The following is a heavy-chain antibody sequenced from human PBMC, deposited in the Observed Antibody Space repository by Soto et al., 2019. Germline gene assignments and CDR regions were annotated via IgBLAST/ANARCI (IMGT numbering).Heavy chain of an antibody. Sequence: SETLSLTCTVSGGSISSSSYYWGWIRQPPGKGLEWIGSIYYSGSTYYNPSLKSRVTISVDTSKNQFSLKLSSVTAADTAVYYCARSNPVGQNFDYWGQGTLVTVSS. CDR1: GGSISSSSYY. CDR2: IYYSGST. CDR3: ARSNPVGQNFDY. J-gene: IGHJ4*02. V-gene: IGHV4-39*01. D-gene: IGHD1-26*01.